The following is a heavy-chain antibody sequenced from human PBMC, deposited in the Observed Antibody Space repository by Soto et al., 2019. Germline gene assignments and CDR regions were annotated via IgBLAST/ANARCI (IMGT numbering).Heavy chain of an antibody. CDR2: IYYSGST. CDR1: GGSISSGGYY. Sequence: SETLSLTCPVSGGSISSGGYYWSWIRQHPGKGLEWIGYIYYSGSTYYNPSLKSRVTISVDTSKNQFSLKLSSVTAADTAVYYCARSAVGKPGYYYMDVWGKGTTVTVSS. D-gene: IGHD1-1*01. CDR3: ARSAVGKPGYYYMDV. V-gene: IGHV4-31*03. J-gene: IGHJ6*03.